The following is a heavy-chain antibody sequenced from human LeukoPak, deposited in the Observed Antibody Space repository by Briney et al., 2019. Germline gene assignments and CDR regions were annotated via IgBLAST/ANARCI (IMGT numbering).Heavy chain of an antibody. CDR1: SYSIGSGYY. V-gene: IGHV4-38-2*01. J-gene: IGHJ5*02. CDR3: ARFESTSGRGFDP. Sequence: KPSETLSLTCVASSYSIGSGYYWGWIRQPPGKGLEWIGTISHSGTTYYNPSLKSRVTISIDTAKNQFFLELMSVTAADTAVYYCARFESTSGRGFDPWGQGTLVTVSS. CDR2: ISHSGTT. D-gene: IGHD2-2*01.